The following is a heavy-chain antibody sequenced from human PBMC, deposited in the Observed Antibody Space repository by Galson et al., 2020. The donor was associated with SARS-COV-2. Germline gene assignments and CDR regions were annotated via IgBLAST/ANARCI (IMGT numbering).Heavy chain of an antibody. J-gene: IGHJ4*02. CDR3: ARDQYSVGYWWGFDC. D-gene: IGHD1-26*01. V-gene: IGHV3-7*01. Sequence: GESLKISFAASGFTFSSYWISWVRQAPGKGLEWVANIKQDGSEKYYVDSVKGRFTITRDNAKNSLYLQMNSLRAEDTAVYYCARDQYSVGYWWGFDCWGQGILVTVSS. CDR2: IKQDGSEK. CDR1: GFTFSSYW.